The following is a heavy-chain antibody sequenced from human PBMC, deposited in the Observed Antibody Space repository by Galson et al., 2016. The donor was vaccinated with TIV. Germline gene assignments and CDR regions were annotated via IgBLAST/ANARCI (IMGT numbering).Heavy chain of an antibody. V-gene: IGHV1-69*13. CDR1: GGTFNSYG. J-gene: IGHJ5*02. CDR2: IIPVFGTT. CDR3: ARSRGYSYGYVDP. Sequence: SVKVSCKASGGTFNSYGISWVRQAPGQGLQWMGGIIPVFGTTKYSQDFQGRVAVTADESTDTAYMELSGLRFDDTAVYFYARSRGYSYGYVDPWGQGTLVTVAA. D-gene: IGHD5-18*01.